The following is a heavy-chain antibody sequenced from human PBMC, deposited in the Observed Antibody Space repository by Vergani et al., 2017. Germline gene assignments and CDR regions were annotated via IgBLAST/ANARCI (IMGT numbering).Heavy chain of an antibody. D-gene: IGHD1-14*01. Sequence: QVELGECGGGVVQPGRSLRLSCAASGFTFNQYGMHWVRQAPGKGLEWVAVTWYDGNNKQYADSVKGRFTISRDNSKSTMYLQMNSLRDEDTGVYYCARDLRLLYNRFDPWGQGTLVTVSS. CDR3: ARDLRLLYNRFDP. V-gene: IGHV3-33*01. J-gene: IGHJ5*02. CDR1: GFTFNQYG. CDR2: TWYDGNNK.